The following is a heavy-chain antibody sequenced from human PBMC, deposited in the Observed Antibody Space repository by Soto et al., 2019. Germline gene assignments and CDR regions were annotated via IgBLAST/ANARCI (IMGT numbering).Heavy chain of an antibody. CDR3: ARDRDYYDSSGYYSDFDY. CDR1: GYTFTSYA. J-gene: IGHJ4*02. D-gene: IGHD3-22*01. CDR2: INAGNGNT. Sequence: ASVKVSCKXSGYTFTSYAMHWVRQAPGQRLEWMGWINAGNGNTKYSQKFQGRVTITRDTSASTAYMELSSLRSEDTAVYYCARDRDYYDSSGYYSDFDYWGQGTLVTVSS. V-gene: IGHV1-3*01.